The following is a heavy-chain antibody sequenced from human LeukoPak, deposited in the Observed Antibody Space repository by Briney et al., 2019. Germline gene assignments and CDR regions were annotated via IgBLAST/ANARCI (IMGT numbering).Heavy chain of an antibody. D-gene: IGHD6-6*01. CDR1: GYSFTSYW. CDR2: IYPDDSDT. J-gene: IGHJ4*02. CDR3: ARREYSSSSFHFDS. Sequence: GESLKISCKGSGYSFTSYWIGWVRQMPGKGLEWMGIIYPDDSDTRHSPSFQRQVTISADKSVNTAYLQWSSLKASDTAIYFCARREYSSSSFHFDSWGQGTRVIVSS. V-gene: IGHV5-51*01.